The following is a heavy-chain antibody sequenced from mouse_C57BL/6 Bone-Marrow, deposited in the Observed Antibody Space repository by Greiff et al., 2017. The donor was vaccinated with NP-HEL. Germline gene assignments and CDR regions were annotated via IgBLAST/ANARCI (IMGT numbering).Heavy chain of an antibody. V-gene: IGHV1-80*01. Sequence: QVQLKESGAELVQPGASVKISCKASGYAFSSYWINWVKQRPGKGLEWIGQIYPGDGDTNYNGKSKGKASLTADKSSSTAYMQLSSLTSEDSAVYFCARGDYGSSRFGYAMDYWGQGTSVTVSS. CDR3: ARGDYGSSRFGYAMDY. D-gene: IGHD1-1*01. J-gene: IGHJ4*01. CDR1: GYAFSSYW. CDR2: IYPGDGDT.